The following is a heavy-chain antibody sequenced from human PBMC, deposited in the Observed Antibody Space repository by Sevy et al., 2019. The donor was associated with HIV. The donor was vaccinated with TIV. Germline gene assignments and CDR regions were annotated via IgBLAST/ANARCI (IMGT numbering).Heavy chain of an antibody. V-gene: IGHV3-30-3*01. CDR3: ASEGDDSSCYSAFDI. J-gene: IGHJ3*02. CDR2: ISYDGSNK. CDR1: GFTFSSYA. D-gene: IGHD3-22*01. Sequence: GGSLRLSCAASGFTFSSYAMHWVRQAPGKGLEWLAVISYDGSNKYYADSVKGRFTISRDNSKNTLYLQMNSLRAEDTAVHYCASEGDDSSCYSAFDIWGQGTMVTVSS.